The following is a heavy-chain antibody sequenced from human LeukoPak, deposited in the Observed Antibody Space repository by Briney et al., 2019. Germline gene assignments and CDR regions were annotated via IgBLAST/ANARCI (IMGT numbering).Heavy chain of an antibody. CDR1: GYTFTSYH. J-gene: IGHJ4*02. CDR3: AREGTLGELFPDDY. CDR2: INPSGGST. V-gene: IGHV1-46*01. Sequence: GASVKVSCKASGYTFTSYHMHWVRQAPGQGLEWMGIINPSGGSTTYAQKFQDRVTMTRDTSTSTVYMELSSLRSEDTAVYYCAREGTLGELFPDDYWGQGTLVTVSS. D-gene: IGHD3-16*01.